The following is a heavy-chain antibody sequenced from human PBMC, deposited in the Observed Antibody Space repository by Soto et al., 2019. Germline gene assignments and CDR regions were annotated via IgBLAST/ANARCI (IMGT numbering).Heavy chain of an antibody. D-gene: IGHD6-6*01. CDR2: INPNSGGT. Sequence: ASVKVSCKASGYTFTGYYMHWVRQAPGQGLEWMGWINPNSGGTNYAQKFQGRVTMTRDTSISTAYMELSRLRSDDTDVYYCARFGFEYSRSHQDFDYWGQGTLVTVSS. V-gene: IGHV1-2*02. CDR3: ARFGFEYSRSHQDFDY. CDR1: GYTFTGYY. J-gene: IGHJ4*02.